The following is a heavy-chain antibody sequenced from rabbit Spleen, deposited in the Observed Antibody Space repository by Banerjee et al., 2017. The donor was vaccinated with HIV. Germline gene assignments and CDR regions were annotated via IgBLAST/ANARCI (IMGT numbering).Heavy chain of an antibody. Sequence: QLKESGGGLVQPGGSLKLSCKGSGFDFSSYYMSWVRQAPGKGLEWIGYIDPVFGITYYANWVNGRFSISRENAQNTVFLQMTSLTAADTATYFCARDGAGGSYFALWGQGTLVTVS. J-gene: IGHJ4*01. CDR3: ARDGAGGSYFAL. D-gene: IGHD8-1*01. V-gene: IGHV1S7*01. CDR1: GFDFSSYY. CDR2: IDPVFGIT.